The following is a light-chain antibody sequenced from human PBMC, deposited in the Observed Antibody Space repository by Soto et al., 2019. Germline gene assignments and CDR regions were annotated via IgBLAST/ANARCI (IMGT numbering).Light chain of an antibody. CDR2: ADD. CDR1: SGSIASNY. CDR3: QSYDSSNVV. J-gene: IGLJ2*01. Sequence: NFMLTQPHSVSGSPGKTVTISCTGSSGSIASNYVQWYQQRPGSAPTTVIYADDQRPSGVPDRFSGSIDSSSNSASLTISGLRTEDEADYYCQSYDSSNVVFGGGTQLTVL. V-gene: IGLV6-57*02.